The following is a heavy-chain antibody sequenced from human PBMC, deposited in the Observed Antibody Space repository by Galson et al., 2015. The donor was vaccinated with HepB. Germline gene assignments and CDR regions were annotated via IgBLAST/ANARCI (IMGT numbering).Heavy chain of an antibody. Sequence: QSGAEVKKPGESLKISCEGSGYKFTNYWIGWVRQMPGKGLEWMGIIWPGDSDTRYSPSFQGQVTMSVDKSNSTAYLQWSGLRASDTAMYYCARHRDGYNYFFDYWGQGTLVTVSS. CDR2: IWPGDSDT. D-gene: IGHD5-24*01. J-gene: IGHJ4*02. CDR1: GYKFTNYW. CDR3: ARHRDGYNYFFDY. V-gene: IGHV5-51*01.